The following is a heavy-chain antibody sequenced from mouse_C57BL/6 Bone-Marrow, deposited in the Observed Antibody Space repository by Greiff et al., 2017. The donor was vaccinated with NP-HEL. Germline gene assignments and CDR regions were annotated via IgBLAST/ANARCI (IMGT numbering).Heavy chain of an antibody. CDR3: ARSIYYDYADDPFYAMDY. V-gene: IGHV7-3*01. Sequence: EVKLVESGGGLVQPGGSLSLSCAASGFTFTDYYMSWVRQPPGKALEWLGFIRNKVNGHTTEYSASVKGRFTISRDNSQSILYLQMNALRAEDSATYYCARSIYYDYADDPFYAMDYWGQGTSVTVSS. CDR2: IRNKVNGHTT. J-gene: IGHJ4*01. CDR1: GFTFTDYY. D-gene: IGHD2-4*01.